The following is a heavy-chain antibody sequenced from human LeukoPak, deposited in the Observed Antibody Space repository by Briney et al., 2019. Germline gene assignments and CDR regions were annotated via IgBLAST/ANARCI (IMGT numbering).Heavy chain of an antibody. CDR2: IIPIFGTA. CDR1: GGSFSSYT. Sequence: SVKASCKASGGSFSSYTITWVRQAPGQGLEWMGRIIPIFGTANYAQEFQGRVTITADIPSNTAYMEVNSLTSDDTAVYFCAKQGGARQDYYMDVWGNGTTVTVSS. J-gene: IGHJ6*03. CDR3: AKQGGARQDYYMDV. V-gene: IGHV1-69*08. D-gene: IGHD1-26*01.